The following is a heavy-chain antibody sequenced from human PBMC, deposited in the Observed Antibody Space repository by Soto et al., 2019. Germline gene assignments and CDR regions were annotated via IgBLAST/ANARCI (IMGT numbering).Heavy chain of an antibody. CDR3: TKQRRSDIWKPPNYFDP. Sequence: SETLSLTCTVSGDSISSSSYYWGWIRQPPGKGLEWIGTMHYSGSTYYNPSLKSRVTMSVDRSTNQFSLKLSSVTAADTAVYYCTKQRRSDIWKPPNYFDPWGQRTLVTVSS. CDR1: GDSISSSSYY. D-gene: IGHD1-20*01. V-gene: IGHV4-39*01. CDR2: MHYSGST. J-gene: IGHJ5*02.